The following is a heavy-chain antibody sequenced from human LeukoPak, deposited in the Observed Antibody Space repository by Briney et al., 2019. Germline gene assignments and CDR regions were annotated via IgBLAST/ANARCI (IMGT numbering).Heavy chain of an antibody. V-gene: IGHV4-4*02. CDR2: ISHGGIT. D-gene: IGHD2-8*02. CDR1: GDSISSRNW. Sequence: SETLSLTCAVSGDSISSRNWWNWVRQSPGKGLDWVGEISHGGITKYNPSLKIRVTISKDNSRNEFSLKLNSVTAADTAVYFCARSAGWWSLDYWGQGALVTVSA. CDR3: ARSAGWWSLDY. J-gene: IGHJ4*02.